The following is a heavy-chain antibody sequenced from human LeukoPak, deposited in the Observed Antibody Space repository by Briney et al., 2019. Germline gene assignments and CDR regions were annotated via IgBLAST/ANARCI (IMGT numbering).Heavy chain of an antibody. CDR1: GCTFTSYG. CDR3: AREGLSPRYCSSTRCYRVYYYYYGMDV. J-gene: IGHJ6*02. V-gene: IGHV1-18*01. Sequence: ASVKDSCKASGCTFTSYGISWVRRAPGQGLEWMGWISAYNGNTNYAQKLQGRVTMTTDTSTSTAYMELRSLRSDDTAVYYCAREGLSPRYCSSTRCYRVYYYYYGMDVWGQGTTVTVSS. D-gene: IGHD2-2*01. CDR2: ISAYNGNT.